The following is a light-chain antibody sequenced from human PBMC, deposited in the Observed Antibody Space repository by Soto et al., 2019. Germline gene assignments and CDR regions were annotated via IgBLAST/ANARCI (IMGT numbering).Light chain of an antibody. J-gene: IGKJ3*01. CDR3: QQYNSDSS. CDR2: KAA. CDR1: QSISSW. Sequence: DIQMTQSPSTLSASVGDRVTITCRASQSISSWLAWYQQKPGKAPKLLIYKAASLESGVPSRFSGSGSGTEFTLTISSLQPDDFATYDGQQYNSDSSFGPGTKVDIK. V-gene: IGKV1-5*03.